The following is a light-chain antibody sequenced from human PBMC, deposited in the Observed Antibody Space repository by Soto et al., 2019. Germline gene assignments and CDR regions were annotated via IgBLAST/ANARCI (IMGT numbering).Light chain of an antibody. Sequence: QTVVTQEPSFSVSPGGTVTVTCGLTSGSVSTGYYPSWYQQTPCQPPRTLIYDTNTLSSGVPDRFSGSILGNKAALTIRGAQADDESDYYCALYLGSAVWVFGGGTQLTVL. CDR2: DTN. CDR1: SGSVSTGYY. CDR3: ALYLGSAVWV. V-gene: IGLV8-61*01. J-gene: IGLJ3*02.